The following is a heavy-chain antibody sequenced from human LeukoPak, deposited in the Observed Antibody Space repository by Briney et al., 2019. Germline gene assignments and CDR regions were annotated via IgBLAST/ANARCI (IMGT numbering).Heavy chain of an antibody. D-gene: IGHD3-22*01. CDR2: ISSSSSYI. CDR3: ASSPSYYYDSSGYYYPPDY. V-gene: IGHV3-21*01. Sequence: MSGGSLRLSCAASGFTFSSYSMNWVRQAPGKGLEWVSSISSSSSYIYYADSVKGRFTISRDNAKNSLYLQMNSLRAEDTAVYYCASSPSYYYDSSGYYYPPDYWGQGTLVTVSS. CDR1: GFTFSSYS. J-gene: IGHJ4*02.